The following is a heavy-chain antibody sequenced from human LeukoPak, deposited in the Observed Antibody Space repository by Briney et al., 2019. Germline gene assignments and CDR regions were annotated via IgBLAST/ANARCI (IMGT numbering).Heavy chain of an antibody. CDR1: GFIFSQYS. J-gene: IGHJ5*02. Sequence: QTGGSLRLSCAASGFIFSQYSMNWVRQAPGKGLEWVSHIRSSSETFYADSVKGRFTISRDNARNSLYLQMNNLRGEGAAIYYCARDAGNSRYGCDLWGQGTLVTVSS. D-gene: IGHD5-12*01. CDR3: ARDAGNSRYGCDL. V-gene: IGHV3-48*01. CDR2: IRSSSET.